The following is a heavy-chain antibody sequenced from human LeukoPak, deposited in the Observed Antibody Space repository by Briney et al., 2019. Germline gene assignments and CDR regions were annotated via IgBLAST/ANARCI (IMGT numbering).Heavy chain of an antibody. D-gene: IGHD6-19*01. CDR3: ARVTRAQWLVDPFNY. CDR1: GFTFSSYS. V-gene: IGHV3-21*01. Sequence: GGSLRLSCADSGFTFSSYSMNWVRQAPGKGLEWVSSISSSSSYIYYADSVKGRFTISRDNAKNSLYLQMNSLRAGDTAVYYCARVTRAQWLVDPFNYWGQGTLVTVSS. CDR2: ISSSSSYI. J-gene: IGHJ4*02.